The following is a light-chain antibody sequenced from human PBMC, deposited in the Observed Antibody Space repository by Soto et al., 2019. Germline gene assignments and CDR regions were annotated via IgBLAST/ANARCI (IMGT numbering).Light chain of an antibody. CDR1: QGVSIW. Sequence: DIQMTQSPSSVSASVGDRVTVTCRASQGVSIWLAWYQQKPGNAPKLLIYTASSLQSGVPSRFSGSGSGTEFTLTISSLQPEDFATYYCQQTNSFPWTFGQGTKVEIK. V-gene: IGKV1-12*02. CDR2: TAS. J-gene: IGKJ1*01. CDR3: QQTNSFPWT.